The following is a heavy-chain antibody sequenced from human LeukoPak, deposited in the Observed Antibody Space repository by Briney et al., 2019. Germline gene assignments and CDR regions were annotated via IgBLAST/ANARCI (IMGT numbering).Heavy chain of an antibody. CDR2: ISHDGTI. CDR1: GGSIDITNY. J-gene: IGHJ4*02. D-gene: IGHD2/OR15-2a*01. CDR3: TRENRPFCPFAY. V-gene: IGHV4-4*02. Sequence: SETLSLTCGVSGGSIDITNYWSWVRQAPGKGLEWIGEISHDGTINYNPSLRSRVAMSLDRANNQFSLSLTSVTAADTAVYYCTRENRPFCPFAYWGQGVLVTVSS.